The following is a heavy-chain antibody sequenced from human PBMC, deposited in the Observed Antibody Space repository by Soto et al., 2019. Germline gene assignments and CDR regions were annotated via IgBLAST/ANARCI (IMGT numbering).Heavy chain of an antibody. CDR1: GFTFSSYA. CDR2: ISPSGGST. D-gene: IGHD6-13*01. V-gene: IGHV3-23*01. J-gene: IGHJ4*02. CDR3: ASDKYTSSWYYFAC. Sequence: EVQLLESGGGLVQPGGSLRLSCAASGFTFSSYAMTWVRQAPGKGLEWVSTISPSGGSTYYADSVKGRFTISRDNSKNSLYLQMNSLRAEDTAVYYCASDKYTSSWYYFACWGQGTLVTVSS.